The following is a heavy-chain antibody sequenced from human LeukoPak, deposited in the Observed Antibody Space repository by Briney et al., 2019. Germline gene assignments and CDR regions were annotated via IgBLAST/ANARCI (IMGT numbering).Heavy chain of an antibody. CDR1: GFTFSTFA. CDR2: IRANGGDT. CDR3: AKDRGY. Sequence: GGSLRLSCVASGFTFSTFAMSWVRQAPGKGLEWVSAIRANGGDTYYADSLKGRFTISRDNSKNTLYLQMNSLRAEDTGIYYCAKDRGYWGQGTLVTVSS. V-gene: IGHV3-23*01. J-gene: IGHJ4*02.